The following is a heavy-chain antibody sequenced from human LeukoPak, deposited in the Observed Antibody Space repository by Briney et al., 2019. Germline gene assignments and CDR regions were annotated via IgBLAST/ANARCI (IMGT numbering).Heavy chain of an antibody. V-gene: IGHV4-39*07. J-gene: IGHJ4*02. CDR1: GGSISSSSYY. D-gene: IGHD6-13*01. CDR3: ARGWSSSWSL. Sequence: SETLSLTCTVSGGSISSSSYYWGWIRQPPGKGLEWIGSIYYSGSTYYNPSLKSRVTISVDTSKNQFSLKLSSVTAADTAVYYCARGWSSSWSLWGQGTLVTVSS. CDR2: IYYSGST.